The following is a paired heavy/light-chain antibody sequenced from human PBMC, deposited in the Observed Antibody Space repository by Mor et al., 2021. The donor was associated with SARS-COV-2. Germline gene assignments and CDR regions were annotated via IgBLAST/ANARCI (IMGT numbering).Light chain of an antibody. V-gene: IGKV2-28*01. CDR3: MQALQPVVT. Sequence: DIVMTQSPLSLPVTPGEPASISCRSSESLRHSNGYIYLDWYLQKPGQSPQLLIYLGSNRASGVPDRFSGSGSGTDFTLKISRVEAEDVGLYYCMQALQPVVTFGPGTKVDIK. CDR2: LGS. CDR1: ESLRHSNGYIY. J-gene: IGKJ3*01.
Heavy chain of an antibody. Sequence: EVQLVESGGGLVQPGGSLRLSCAASGLTFSSYWLSWVRQAPGKGLEWVANIKQDGSEEYYVDSVKGRFTISRDNGKTSVFLQMNSLRAEDTAVYYCAALQGLVPGRGYWGQGTLVTVAS. D-gene: IGHD6-19*01. CDR1: GLTFSSYW. V-gene: IGHV3-7*01. CDR2: IKQDGSEE. CDR3: AALQGLVPGRGY. J-gene: IGHJ4*02.